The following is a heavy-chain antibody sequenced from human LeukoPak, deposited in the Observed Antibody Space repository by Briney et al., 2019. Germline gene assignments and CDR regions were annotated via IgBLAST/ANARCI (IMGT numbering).Heavy chain of an antibody. CDR1: GGSISSGSYY. J-gene: IGHJ6*03. D-gene: IGHD3-9*01. V-gene: IGHV4-61*02. CDR2: IYTSGST. CDR3: ARDPVYDIFTGYHRYYYMDV. Sequence: SRTLSLTCTVSGGSISSGSYYWSWIRQPAGKGREWIGRIYTSGSTNYNPSLKSRVTISVDTSKNQFSLKLSSVTAADTAVYYCARDPVYDIFTGYHRYYYMDVWGKGTTVTVSS.